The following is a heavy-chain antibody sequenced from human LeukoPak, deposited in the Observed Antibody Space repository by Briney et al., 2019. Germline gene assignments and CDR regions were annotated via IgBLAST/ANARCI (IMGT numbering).Heavy chain of an antibody. V-gene: IGHV3-23*01. J-gene: IGHJ4*02. CDR3: AKVRSSGSYYTAGFDY. D-gene: IGHD1-26*01. CDR2: ISGSGGST. Sequence: GGSLRLSCAASGFTFSSYAMSWVRQAPGKGLEWVSAISGSGGSTYYADSVKGRFTISRDNSKNTLYLQMNSLRAEDTAVYYCAKVRSSGSYYTAGFDYWGQGTLVTVSS. CDR1: GFTFSSYA.